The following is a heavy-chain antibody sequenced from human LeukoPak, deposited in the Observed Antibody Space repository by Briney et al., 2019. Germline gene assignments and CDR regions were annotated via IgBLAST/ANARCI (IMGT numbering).Heavy chain of an antibody. Sequence: ASVKVSCKVSGYTLTELSMHWARQAPGKGLEWMGGFDPEDGETIYAQKFQGRVTMTEDTSTDTAYMELSSLSSEDTAVYYCATENGRYCSGGSCYSKGLFDPWGQGTLVTVSS. CDR3: ATENGRYCSGGSCYSKGLFDP. J-gene: IGHJ5*02. D-gene: IGHD2-15*01. CDR2: FDPEDGET. V-gene: IGHV1-24*01. CDR1: GYTLTELS.